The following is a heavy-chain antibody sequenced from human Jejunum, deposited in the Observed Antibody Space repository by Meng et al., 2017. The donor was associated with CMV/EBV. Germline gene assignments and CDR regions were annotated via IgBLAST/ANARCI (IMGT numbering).Heavy chain of an antibody. CDR1: GFTFISDA. J-gene: IGHJ4*02. Sequence: EVDWVETGGGLVKPVWSLRLSCAASGFTFISDAMNWVRQAPGKGLEWISYLSRTGDIAYADSVKGRFTISRDNAKNSLYLQMNSLRAEDTAVYYCARDDAWAFDYWGQGTLVTVSS. CDR3: ARDDAWAFDY. V-gene: IGHV3-21*03. CDR2: LSRTGDI. D-gene: IGHD2-2*01.